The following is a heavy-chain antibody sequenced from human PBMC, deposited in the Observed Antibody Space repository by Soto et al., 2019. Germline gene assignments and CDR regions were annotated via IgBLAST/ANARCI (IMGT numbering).Heavy chain of an antibody. D-gene: IGHD3-3*01. J-gene: IGHJ6*02. CDR2: IWYDGSNK. Sequence: GSLRLSCAASGFTFSSYGMHWVRQAPGKGLEWVAVIWYDGSNKYYADSVKGRFTISRDNSKNTLYLQMNSLRAEDTAVYYCARVLGGGITIFGVANYYYYGMDVWGQGTTVTVSS. V-gene: IGHV3-33*01. CDR1: GFTFSSYG. CDR3: ARVLGGGITIFGVANYYYYGMDV.